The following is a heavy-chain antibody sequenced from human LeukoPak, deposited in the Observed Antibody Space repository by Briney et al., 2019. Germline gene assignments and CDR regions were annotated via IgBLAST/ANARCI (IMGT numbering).Heavy chain of an antibody. CDR2: IYYSGST. CDR1: GGSISSHY. J-gene: IGHJ6*03. Sequence: PSETLSLTCTVSGGSISSHYWSWIRQPPGKGLEWIGYIYYSGSTNYNPSLKSRVTISVDTSKNQFSLKLSSVSAADTAVYYCARGPRGYSYGLPYYYYMDVWGKGTTATVSS. D-gene: IGHD5-18*01. CDR3: ARGPRGYSYGLPYYYYMDV. V-gene: IGHV4-59*11.